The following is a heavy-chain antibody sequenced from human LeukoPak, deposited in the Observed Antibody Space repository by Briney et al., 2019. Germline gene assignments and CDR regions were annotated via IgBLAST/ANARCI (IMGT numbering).Heavy chain of an antibody. D-gene: IGHD4-11*01. V-gene: IGHV3-53*01. CDR2: FYSGGSI. J-gene: IGHJ4*02. CDR1: GFTVSSNY. CDR3: ARVTTDFDS. Sequence: GGSLRLSCAASGFTVSSNYMSWVRQAPWKGLEWVSVFYSGGSIYYADSVKGRFTISRDNSKNTLYLQMNSLRAEDTAVYYCARVTTDFDSWGQGTLVTVSS.